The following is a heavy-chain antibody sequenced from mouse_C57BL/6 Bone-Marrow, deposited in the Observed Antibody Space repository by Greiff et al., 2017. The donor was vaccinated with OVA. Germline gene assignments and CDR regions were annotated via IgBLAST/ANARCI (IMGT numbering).Heavy chain of an antibody. V-gene: IGHV1-81*01. CDR1: GYTFTSYG. Sequence: QVQLQQSGAELARPGASVKLSCKASGYTFTSYGISWVKQRTGQGLEWIGEIYPRSGNTYYNEKFKGKATLTADKSSSTAYMELRSLTSEDSAVYFCARQPITTVVATNYFDVWGTGTTVTVSS. J-gene: IGHJ1*03. D-gene: IGHD1-1*01. CDR3: ARQPITTVVATNYFDV. CDR2: IYPRSGNT.